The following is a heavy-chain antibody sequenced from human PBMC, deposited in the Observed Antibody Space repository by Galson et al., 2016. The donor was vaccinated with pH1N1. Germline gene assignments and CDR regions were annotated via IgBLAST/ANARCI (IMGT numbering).Heavy chain of an antibody. V-gene: IGHV3-48*04. D-gene: IGHD4-23*01. CDR3: ARPGNYDGDRRGAFDL. J-gene: IGHJ3*01. Sequence: SLRLSCAASGFTFSSWHMDWVRQAPGEGLEWISFITYTSATIYYADSAKGRFTVSRDNAKNSLYLKMNSLRAEETAVYYCARPGNYDGDRRGAFDLWGQGTMVTVSS. CDR2: ITYTSATI. CDR1: GFTFSSWH.